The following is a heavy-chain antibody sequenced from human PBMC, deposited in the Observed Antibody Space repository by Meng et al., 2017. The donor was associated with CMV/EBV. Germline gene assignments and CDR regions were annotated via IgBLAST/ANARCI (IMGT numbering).Heavy chain of an antibody. V-gene: IGHV3-21*01. CDR1: GFTLSSYS. J-gene: IGHJ6*02. CDR3: ARLPGTGSGDKDV. D-gene: IGHD3-10*01. Sequence: GGSLRLSCEVSGFTLSSYSMNWVRQAPGNGLEWVSSISSSSSYIYYADSVKGRFTISRDNAKNSLYLQMNSLRAEDTAVYYCARLPGTGSGDKDVWGQGTTVTVSS. CDR2: ISSSSSYI.